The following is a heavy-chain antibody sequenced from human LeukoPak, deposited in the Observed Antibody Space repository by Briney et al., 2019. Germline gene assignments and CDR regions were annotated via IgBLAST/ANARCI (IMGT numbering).Heavy chain of an antibody. CDR3: ARVPRITIFGVVIISYFDY. Sequence: SQTLSLTCAVYGGSFSGYYWSWIRQPPGKGLEWIGEINHSGSTNYDPSLKSRVTISVDTSKNQFSLKLSSVTAADTAVYYCARVPRITIFGVVIISYFDYWGQGTLVTVSS. V-gene: IGHV4-34*01. D-gene: IGHD3-3*01. CDR2: INHSGST. J-gene: IGHJ4*02. CDR1: GGSFSGYY.